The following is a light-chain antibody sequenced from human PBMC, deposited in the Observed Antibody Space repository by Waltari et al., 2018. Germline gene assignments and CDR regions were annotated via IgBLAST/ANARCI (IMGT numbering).Light chain of an antibody. CDR3: MQSLQTLWT. CDR1: QSLLHRNGNNY. CDR2: LGS. Sequence: DIVVTQSPLSLPVTPGEPASIAGRSSQSLLHRNGNNYLDWYLQKPGQSTKLLIYLGSNRASGVPDRFSGSGSGTHFTLRIRRVEAEDVGVYYCMQSLQTLWTFGQGTKVEIK. V-gene: IGKV2-28*01. J-gene: IGKJ1*01.